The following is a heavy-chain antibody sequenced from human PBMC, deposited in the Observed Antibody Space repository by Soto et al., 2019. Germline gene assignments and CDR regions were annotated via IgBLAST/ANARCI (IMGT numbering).Heavy chain of an antibody. V-gene: IGHV1-18*01. Sequence: GASVKVSCKASGYTFTSYGISWVRQAPGQGLEWMGWISAYNGNTNYAQKLQARVTMTTDTSTNTAYMELRSLRSHDTAVYYCARDRDFWSCYYNFDYCGQGTRVTVSS. J-gene: IGHJ4*02. CDR3: ARDRDFWSCYYNFDY. CDR1: GYTFTSYG. CDR2: ISAYNGNT. D-gene: IGHD3-3*01.